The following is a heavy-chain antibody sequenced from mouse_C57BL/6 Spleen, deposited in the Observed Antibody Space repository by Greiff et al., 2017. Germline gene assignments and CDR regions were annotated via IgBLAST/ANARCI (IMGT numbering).Heavy chain of an antibody. CDR1: GYTFTSYW. Sequence: QVQLQQPGTELVKPGASVKLSCKASGYTFTSYWMHWVKQRPGQGLEWIGNINPSNGGTNYNERFKSKATLTVDKSSSTAYMQLSSLTSEDSAVYYCARSITTVVANSPYYYAMDDWGQGTSVTVSS. V-gene: IGHV1-53*01. CDR3: ARSITTVVANSPYYYAMDD. D-gene: IGHD1-1*01. J-gene: IGHJ4*01. CDR2: INPSNGGT.